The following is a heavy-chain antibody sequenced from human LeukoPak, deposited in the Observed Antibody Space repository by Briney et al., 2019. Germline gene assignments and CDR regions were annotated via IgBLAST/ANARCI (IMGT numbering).Heavy chain of an antibody. CDR2: INHSGST. V-gene: IGHV4-34*01. CDR3: ARRGTCYYGMDV. J-gene: IGHJ6*04. Sequence: SETLSLTCAVYGGSFSGYYWSWIRQPPGKGLEWIGEINHSGSTNYNPSLKSRVAISVDTSKNQFSLKLSSVTAADTAVYYCARRGTCYYGMDVWGKGTTVTVSS. CDR1: GGSFSGYY.